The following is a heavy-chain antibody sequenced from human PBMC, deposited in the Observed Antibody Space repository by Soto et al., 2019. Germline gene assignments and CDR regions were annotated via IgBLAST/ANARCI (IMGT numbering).Heavy chain of an antibody. J-gene: IGHJ5*02. D-gene: IGHD6-13*01. V-gene: IGHV1-18*01. CDR1: GYTFTTYV. CDR3: ARDLGGGISAP. Sequence: QVKVVQSGAEVKKPGASGKVSCKASGYTFTTYVISWVQKAPGQGLEWMGWINAYNGNTKYAQKLQGRVTMTTDTSTSTAYMELRSLRSDDTAVYYCARDLGGGISAPWGQGTLVTVSS. CDR2: INAYNGNT.